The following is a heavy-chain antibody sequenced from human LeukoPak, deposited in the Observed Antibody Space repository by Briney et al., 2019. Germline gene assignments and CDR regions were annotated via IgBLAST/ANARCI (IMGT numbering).Heavy chain of an antibody. J-gene: IGHJ4*02. CDR1: GFTFSDYW. CDR2: IKQDGTEK. D-gene: IGHD2-2*01. V-gene: IGHV3-7*01. Sequence: GGSLRLSCAASGFTFSDYWLSWVRQAPGKGLEWVASIKQDGTEKNYVDSVKGRFTISRDNARNSLYLQMNSPRAEDTAVYYCVRGPYALFWGQGTLVSVSS. CDR3: VRGPYALF.